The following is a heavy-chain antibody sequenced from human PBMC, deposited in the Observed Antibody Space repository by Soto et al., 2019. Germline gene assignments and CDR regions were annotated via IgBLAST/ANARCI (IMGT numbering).Heavy chain of an antibody. CDR3: ARENYDCWSGPPSAIRYYYYGMDV. CDR2: IIPIFGTA. V-gene: IGHV1-69*01. CDR1: GYTFTGYY. Sequence: KVSCKASGYTFTGYYMHWVRQAPGQGLEWMGGIIPIFGTANYAQKFQGRVTITADESTSTAYMELSSLRSEDTAVYYCARENYDCWSGPPSAIRYYYYGMDVWGQGTTVTVSS. J-gene: IGHJ6*02. D-gene: IGHD3-3*01.